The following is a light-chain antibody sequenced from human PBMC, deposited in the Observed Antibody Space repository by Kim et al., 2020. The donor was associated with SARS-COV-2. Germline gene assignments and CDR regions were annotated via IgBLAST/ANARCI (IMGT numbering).Light chain of an antibody. V-gene: IGLV1-40*01. J-gene: IGLJ1*01. CDR2: SNG. CDR1: SSNIGAGYD. CDR3: QSYDSSLSGYV. Sequence: QTVTDSCIGSSSNIGAGYDVHWYQHLPTTAPKLLIYSNGNRPSGVPDRFSGSKSGTSASLAITGLQAEEEADYYCQSYDSSLSGYVFGSGTKVTVL.